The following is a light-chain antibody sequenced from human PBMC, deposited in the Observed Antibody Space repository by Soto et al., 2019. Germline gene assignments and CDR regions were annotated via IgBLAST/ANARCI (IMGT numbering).Light chain of an antibody. V-gene: IGLV2-14*01. CDR3: SSYTSSSLYV. CDR1: RSDVGAYNY. Sequence: ALTQPASVSGSPGQSIAISCTGTRSDVGAYNYVSWYQQHPGKAPKLMISEVTNRPSGVSNRFSGSKSGNTASLTISGLQAEDEADYYCSSYTSSSLYVFGTGTKVTVL. J-gene: IGLJ1*01. CDR2: EVT.